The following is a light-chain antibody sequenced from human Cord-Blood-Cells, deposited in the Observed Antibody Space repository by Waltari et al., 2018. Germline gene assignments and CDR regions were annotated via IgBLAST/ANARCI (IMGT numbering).Light chain of an antibody. V-gene: IGKV1-5*03. Sequence: IHITHSPSTLSSSLLYIFTITFLSIHIIISLFACYQHKPCKAPKLLIYKASSLESGVPSRFSGSGSGTEFTLTISSLQPDDFATYYCQQYNSYPYTFGQGTKLEIK. CDR1: HIIISL. CDR2: KAS. CDR3: QQYNSYPYT. J-gene: IGKJ2*01.